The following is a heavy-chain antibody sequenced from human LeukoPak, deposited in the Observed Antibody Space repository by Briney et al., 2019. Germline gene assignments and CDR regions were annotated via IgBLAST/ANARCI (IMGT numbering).Heavy chain of an antibody. Sequence: TSQTLSLACTVSGGSISSGDYYWSWIRQPRGKGLEWIGYIYYSGSTHYDASLKSRVTISVDTSKNQFSVELSSVTAADTAVYYCARFAVTRCFDYWGQGTLVTVSS. J-gene: IGHJ4*02. V-gene: IGHV4-30-4*08. CDR2: IYYSGST. CDR1: GGSISSGDYY. D-gene: IGHD4-17*01. CDR3: ARFAVTRCFDY.